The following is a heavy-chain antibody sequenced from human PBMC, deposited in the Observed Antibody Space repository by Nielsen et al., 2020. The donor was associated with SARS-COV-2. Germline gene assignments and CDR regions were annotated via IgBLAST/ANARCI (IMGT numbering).Heavy chain of an antibody. CDR3: ALEASGYDHYKYGMDV. D-gene: IGHD5-12*01. CDR2: IYFTGRT. J-gene: IGHJ6*02. Sequence: SASLSLSCTVSGFSISSAGFFWIWIRQHPGEGLEWIGYIYFTGRTSYNTSLKSRVAMSGDTSKNQSSLDLKSVTAADTAVYYCALEASGYDHYKYGMDVWGLGATVTVSS. CDR1: GFSISSAGFF. V-gene: IGHV4-31*03.